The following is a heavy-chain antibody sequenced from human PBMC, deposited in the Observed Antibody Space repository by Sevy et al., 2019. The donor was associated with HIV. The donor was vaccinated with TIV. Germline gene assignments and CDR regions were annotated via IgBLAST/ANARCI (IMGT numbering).Heavy chain of an antibody. Sequence: GGSLRLSCAASGFDFNNHWMSWVRQAPEKGLEWVANIKQDGSETYYVDSLEGPLTISRDNAKNSLSLKRNNLRAEDMAVYYCARLPTGLQSFNYLLSTYFDSWGQGTLVTVSS. V-gene: IGHV3-7*01. D-gene: IGHD3-9*01. CDR3: ARLPTGLQSFNYLLSTYFDS. CDR2: IKQDGSET. CDR1: GFDFNNHW. J-gene: IGHJ4*02.